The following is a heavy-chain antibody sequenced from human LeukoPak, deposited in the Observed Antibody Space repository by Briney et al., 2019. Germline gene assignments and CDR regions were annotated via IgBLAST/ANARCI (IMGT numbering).Heavy chain of an antibody. D-gene: IGHD6-19*01. Sequence: GGCLRLSCAASGFTFSNAWMSWVRQAPGKVLGWVGRIQSKTDGGTTDYAAPVKGRFTISRDDSKNTLYLQMNSLKTEDTAVYYCTTDFLAGWIVRGYYFDYWGQGTLVTVSS. J-gene: IGHJ4*02. CDR1: GFTFSNAW. V-gene: IGHV3-15*01. CDR2: IQSKTDGGTT. CDR3: TTDFLAGWIVRGYYFDY.